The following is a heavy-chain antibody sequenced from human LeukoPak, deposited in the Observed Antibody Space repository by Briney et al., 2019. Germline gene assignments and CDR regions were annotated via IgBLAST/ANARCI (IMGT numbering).Heavy chain of an antibody. CDR2: ITSSSSYA. CDR1: GFTFSTYN. V-gene: IGHV3-21*01. Sequence: GGSLRLSCEASGFTFSTYNMNWVRQAPGKRLEWVSSITSSSSYAFYADSVKGRFTISRDNAKSSLYLQMSSLRAEDTAVYYCATSRGSWPDYFDYWGQGTLVTVSS. J-gene: IGHJ4*02. CDR3: ATSRGSWPDYFDY. D-gene: IGHD6-13*01.